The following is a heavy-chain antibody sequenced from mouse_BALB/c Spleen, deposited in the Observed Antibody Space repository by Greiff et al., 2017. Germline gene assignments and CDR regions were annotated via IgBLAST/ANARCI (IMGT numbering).Heavy chain of an antibody. CDR2: IWGDGST. J-gene: IGHJ3*01. CDR3: AREGYDDGWFAY. Sequence: QVQLKESGPGLVAPSQTLSITCTASGFSLTGYGVNWVRQPPGKGLEWLGMIWGDGSTDYNSALKSGLSISKDNSKSQVFLKMNSRQTDDTARYYGAREGYDDGWFAYWGQGTLVTVSA. D-gene: IGHD2-14*01. CDR1: GFSLTGYG. V-gene: IGHV2-6-7*01.